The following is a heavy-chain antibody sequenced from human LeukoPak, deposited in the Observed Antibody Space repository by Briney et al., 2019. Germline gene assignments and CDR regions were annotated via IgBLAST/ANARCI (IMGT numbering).Heavy chain of an antibody. J-gene: IGHJ4*02. V-gene: IGHV3-74*01. D-gene: IGHD2-21*02. CDR1: GFTFSSYW. CDR3: ARVPAYCGGDCTLLDY. Sequence: PGGSLRLSCAASGFTFSSYWMHWVRQAPGKGLVWVSRINSDGSSTSYADSVKGRFTISRDNDKNTLYLQMNSLRAEDTAVYYCARVPAYCGGDCTLLDYWGQGTLVTVSS. CDR2: INSDGSST.